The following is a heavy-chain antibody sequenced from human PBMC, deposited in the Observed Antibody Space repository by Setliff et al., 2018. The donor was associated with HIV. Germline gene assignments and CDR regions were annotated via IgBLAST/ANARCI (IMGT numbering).Heavy chain of an antibody. CDR2: INPSGGRT. CDR1: ENTFSNYY. V-gene: IGHV1-46*01. J-gene: IGHJ6*02. CDR3: ARDPSIAVAGAAV. Sequence: GASVKVSCKAPENTFSNYYLHWVRQAPGQGLEWMGIINPSGGRTNYAQKFQGRVTMTRDTSTSTVYMELSSLRSEDTAVYFCARDPSIAVAGAAVWGQGTTVTVSS. D-gene: IGHD6-19*01.